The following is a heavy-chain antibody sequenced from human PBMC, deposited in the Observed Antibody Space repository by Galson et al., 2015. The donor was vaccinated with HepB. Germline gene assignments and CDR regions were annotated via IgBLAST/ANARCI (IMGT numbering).Heavy chain of an antibody. D-gene: IGHD3-3*01. CDR2: INPNSGGT. Sequence: SVKVSCKASGYTFTGYYMHWVRQAPGQGLEWMGWINPNSGGTNYAQKFQGRVTMTRDTSISTAYMELSRLRSDDTAVYYCARTLLTGDFWSGYYSLYYYGMDVWGQGTTVTVSS. CDR1: GYTFTGYY. V-gene: IGHV1-2*02. J-gene: IGHJ6*02. CDR3: ARTLLTGDFWSGYYSLYYYGMDV.